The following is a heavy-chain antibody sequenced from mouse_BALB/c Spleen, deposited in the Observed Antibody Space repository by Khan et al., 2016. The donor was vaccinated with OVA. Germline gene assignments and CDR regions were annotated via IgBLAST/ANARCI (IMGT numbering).Heavy chain of an antibody. D-gene: IGHD1-1*01. CDR1: GYSITSNYA. CDR2: ISYSGST. CDR3: ARGNYYGDDIDY. J-gene: IGHJ4*01. Sequence: EVQLQESGPGLVKPSQSLSLTCTVTGYSITSNYAWNWIRQFPGNTLEWMGYISYSGSTNYNPSLKSRISITRDTSKNQFFLQLNSVTTEETAKDYCARGNYYGDDIDYWGQGTSSAVSS. V-gene: IGHV3-2*02.